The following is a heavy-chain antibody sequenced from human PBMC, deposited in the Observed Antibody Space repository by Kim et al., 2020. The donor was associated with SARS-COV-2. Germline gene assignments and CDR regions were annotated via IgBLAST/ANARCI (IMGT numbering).Heavy chain of an antibody. CDR2: ISYSGST. V-gene: IGHV4-39*07. CDR1: GDSISSSSYS. Sequence: SETLSLTCTVSGDSISSSSYSWGWIRQSPGKGLEWIGSISYSGSTYYNPSLKSRVTISVDTSKNQLSLKLSSVTAADTAIYYCARGLRAWGSRYYYYGMDVWGQGTTVTVSS. D-gene: IGHD7-27*01. CDR3: ARGLRAWGSRYYYYGMDV. J-gene: IGHJ6*02.